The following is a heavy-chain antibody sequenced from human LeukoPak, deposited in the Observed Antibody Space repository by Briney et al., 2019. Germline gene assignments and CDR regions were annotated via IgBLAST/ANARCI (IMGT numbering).Heavy chain of an antibody. V-gene: IGHV1-24*01. Sequence: ASVKVSCKVSGYTLTELSMHWVRQAPGKGLEWMGGFYPEDGETIYAQKFQGRVTMTEDTSTDTAYMELSSLRSEDTAVYYCATVGLYYYGSGSLEFDYWGQGTLVTVSS. J-gene: IGHJ4*02. CDR1: GYTLTELS. CDR3: ATVGLYYYGSGSLEFDY. CDR2: FYPEDGET. D-gene: IGHD3-10*01.